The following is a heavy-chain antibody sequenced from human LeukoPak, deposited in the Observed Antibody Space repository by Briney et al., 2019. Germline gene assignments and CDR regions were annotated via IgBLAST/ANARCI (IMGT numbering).Heavy chain of an antibody. CDR3: ARERGDTQRDYYGMDV. Sequence: GGSLRLSCAASGFTFSSYWMSRVRQAPGKGLEWVANIKQDGSENYYVDSVKGRFTISRDNAKNSLYLQLNSLRAEDTAVYYCARERGDTQRDYYGMDVWGQGTTVTVSS. D-gene: IGHD5-18*01. CDR1: GFTFSSYW. J-gene: IGHJ6*02. V-gene: IGHV3-7*01. CDR2: IKQDGSEN.